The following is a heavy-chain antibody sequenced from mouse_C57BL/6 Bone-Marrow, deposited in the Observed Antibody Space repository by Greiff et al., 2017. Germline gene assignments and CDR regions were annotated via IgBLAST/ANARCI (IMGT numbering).Heavy chain of an antibody. J-gene: IGHJ1*03. Sequence: EVQRVESEGGLVQPGSSMKLSCTASGFTFSDYYMAWVRQVPEKGLEWVANINYDGSSTYYLDSLKSRFIISRDNAKNILYLQMSSLKSEDTATYYCARAYYSNLSRWYFDVWGTGTTVTVSS. CDR2: INYDGSST. V-gene: IGHV5-16*01. D-gene: IGHD2-5*01. CDR1: GFTFSDYY. CDR3: ARAYYSNLSRWYFDV.